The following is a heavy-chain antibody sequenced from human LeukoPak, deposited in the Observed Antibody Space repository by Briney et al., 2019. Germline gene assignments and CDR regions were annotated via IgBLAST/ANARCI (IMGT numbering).Heavy chain of an antibody. J-gene: IGHJ4*02. CDR3: AKIQEMSTILPPFHY. V-gene: IGHV3-23*01. D-gene: IGHD5-24*01. CDR2: FSGSGGNT. Sequence: GGSLRLSCVASGFTFSSYAMTWVRQAPGKGLEWVSTFSGSGGNTYYADSVKGRFTISRDNSKNTLYLQMNSLRAEDTAVYYCAKIQEMSTILPPFHYWGQGTLVTVSS. CDR1: GFTFSSYA.